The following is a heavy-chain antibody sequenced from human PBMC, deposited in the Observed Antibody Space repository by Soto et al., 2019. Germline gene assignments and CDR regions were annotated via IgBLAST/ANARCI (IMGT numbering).Heavy chain of an antibody. J-gene: IGHJ4*02. Sequence: QVQLVQSGAEVKKPGASVKVSCKASRYTLIMYYIHWMRQAPGQGLEWMGLINPSGGSTTYAQKFQGRVTMTRDTSTSTVYMDLSSLRSEDTAVYYCARSPYSSGYYYAIDYWGQGTQVTVSS. V-gene: IGHV1-46*01. CDR1: RYTLIMYY. D-gene: IGHD3-22*01. CDR3: ARSPYSSGYYYAIDY. CDR2: INPSGGST.